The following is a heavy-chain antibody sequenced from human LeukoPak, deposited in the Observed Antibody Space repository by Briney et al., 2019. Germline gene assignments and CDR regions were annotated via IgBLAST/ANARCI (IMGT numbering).Heavy chain of an antibody. V-gene: IGHV3-15*01. CDR1: GFTFSNAW. CDR2: IKSKTDGGTT. D-gene: IGHD2-2*01. J-gene: IGHJ5*02. CDR3: TTDGGVVPAARDENWFDP. Sequence: GSLRLSCAASGFTFSNAWMSWVRQAPGKGLEWVGRIKSKTDGGTTDYAAPVKGRFTISRDDSKNTLYLQMNSLKTEDTAVYYCTTDGGVVPAARDENWFDPWGQGTLVTVSS.